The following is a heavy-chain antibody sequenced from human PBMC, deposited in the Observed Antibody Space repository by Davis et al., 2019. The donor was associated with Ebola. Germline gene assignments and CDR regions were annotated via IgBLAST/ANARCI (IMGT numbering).Heavy chain of an antibody. J-gene: IGHJ4*02. CDR1: GDIFTSYA. CDR3: ARSNWGYYFDS. CDR2: INAVNGNT. V-gene: IGHV1-3*01. D-gene: IGHD7-27*01. Sequence: ASVKVSCKASGDIFTSYAMHWVRQAPGQRLEWMGWINAVNGNTKYSQKFRGRVTITRETSASTAYMELRSLTSEDTAVYYCARSNWGYYFDSWGQGTLVTVSS.